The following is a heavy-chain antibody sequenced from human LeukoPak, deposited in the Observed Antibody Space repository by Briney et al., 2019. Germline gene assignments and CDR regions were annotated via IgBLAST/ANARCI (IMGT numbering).Heavy chain of an antibody. V-gene: IGHV3-30*03. CDR1: GFTFSSYG. Sequence: GGSLRLSCAASGFTFSSYGMHWVRQAPGKGLEWVAVISYDGSDKYYADSVKGRFTISRDNSKNTLYLQMNSLRAEGTAVYYCEGEAVAGRDYFDYWGQGTPVTVSS. CDR2: ISYDGSDK. D-gene: IGHD6-19*01. CDR3: EGEAVAGRDYFDY. J-gene: IGHJ4*02.